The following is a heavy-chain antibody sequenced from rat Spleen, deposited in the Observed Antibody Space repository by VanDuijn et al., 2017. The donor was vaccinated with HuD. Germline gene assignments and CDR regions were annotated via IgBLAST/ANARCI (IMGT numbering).Heavy chain of an antibody. CDR1: GFTFSDYY. CDR3: TRERILRSTGFEH. D-gene: IGHD1-6*01. Sequence: EVQLVESGGGLVQPGRSLTLSCAASGFTFSDYYMAWVRQAPTRGLEWVASIKYEGDSINYRESVKGRFTISRDNAKSSLYLQMDSLRYEDTATYYCTRERILRSTGFEHWGQGVMVTVSS. CDR2: IKYEGDSI. V-gene: IGHV5-20*01. J-gene: IGHJ2*01.